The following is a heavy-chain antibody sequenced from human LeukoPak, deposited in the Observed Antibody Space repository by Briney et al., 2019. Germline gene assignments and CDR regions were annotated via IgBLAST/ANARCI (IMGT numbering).Heavy chain of an antibody. J-gene: IGHJ4*01. Sequence: ASVKVSCKASGGTFSSYAISWVRQAPGQGLEWMGGIIPIFGTANYAQKFQGRVTITADESTSTAYMELSSLRSEDTAVYYCARDRRPYCSDGSCYETHWGHGTLVTVSS. CDR3: ARDRRPYCSDGSCYETH. D-gene: IGHD2-15*01. CDR2: IIPIFGTA. CDR1: GGTFSSYA. V-gene: IGHV1-69*13.